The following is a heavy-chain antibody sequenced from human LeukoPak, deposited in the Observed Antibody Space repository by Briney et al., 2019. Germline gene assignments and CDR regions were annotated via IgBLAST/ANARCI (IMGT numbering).Heavy chain of an antibody. CDR2: IKQDGSEK. CDR3: ARGPITIFGVAFDY. D-gene: IGHD3-3*01. CDR1: GFTFSSYW. Sequence: GGSLRLSCAASGFTFSSYWMSWVRQAPGKGLEWVANIKQDGSEKYYVDSVKGRFTISRDNTKNSLYLQMNSLRAEDTAVYYCARGPITIFGVAFDYWGQGTLVTVSS. V-gene: IGHV3-7*01. J-gene: IGHJ4*02.